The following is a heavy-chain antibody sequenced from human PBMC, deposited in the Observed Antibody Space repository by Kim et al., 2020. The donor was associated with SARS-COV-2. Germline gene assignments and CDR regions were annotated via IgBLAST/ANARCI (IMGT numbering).Heavy chain of an antibody. CDR3: ARRDEYISSGGGY. CDR1: GGSISSSSYY. V-gene: IGHV4-39*01. CDR2: IYYSGST. J-gene: IGHJ4*02. Sequence: SETLSLTCTVSGGSISSSSYYWGWIRQPPGKGLEWIGSIYYSGSTYYNPSLKSRVTISVDTSKNQFSLKLSSVTAADTAVYYCARRDEYISSGGGYWGQGTLVTVSS. D-gene: IGHD6-6*01.